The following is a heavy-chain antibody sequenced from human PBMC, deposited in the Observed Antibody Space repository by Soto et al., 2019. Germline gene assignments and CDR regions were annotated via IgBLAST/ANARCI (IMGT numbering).Heavy chain of an antibody. CDR2: IKNDGSNT. Sequence: EVQLVESGGGLVQPGGSLRLSCAASGFTFSTYWMHWVRQPPGKGLVWVSRIKNDGSNTAYADSVKGRFTISRDNAKSTLYLHMNSMRAEDTAVYCCVSARLIGTTDYGLDVWGHGTTVSVSS. D-gene: IGHD1-7*01. J-gene: IGHJ6*02. V-gene: IGHV3-74*02. CDR3: VSARLIGTTDYGLDV. CDR1: GFTFSTYW.